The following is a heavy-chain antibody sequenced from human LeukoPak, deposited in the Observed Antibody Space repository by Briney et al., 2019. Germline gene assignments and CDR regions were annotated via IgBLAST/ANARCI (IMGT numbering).Heavy chain of an antibody. CDR1: GYTFTSYD. Sequence: GASVKVSCKASGYTFTSYDINWVRQAPGQGLEWMGIINPSGGSTSYALKFQGRVTMTSDMSTSTVYMELSSLKSEDTAVYYCAADRWVRGVLTVWGQGTLVTISS. D-gene: IGHD3-10*01. CDR3: AADRWVRGVLTV. CDR2: INPSGGST. J-gene: IGHJ4*02. V-gene: IGHV1-46*01.